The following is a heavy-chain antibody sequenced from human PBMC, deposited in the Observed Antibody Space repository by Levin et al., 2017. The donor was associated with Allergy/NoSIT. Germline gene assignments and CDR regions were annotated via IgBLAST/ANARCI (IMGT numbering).Heavy chain of an antibody. J-gene: IGHJ6*03. CDR1: GGSISSGGYY. Sequence: LRLSCTVSGGSISSGGYYWSWIRQHPGKGLEWIGYIYYSGSTYYNPSLKSRVTISVDTSKNQFSLKLSSVTAADTAVYYCARLVVVTATHAGGSYYYYYMDVWGKGTTVTVSS. CDR3: ARLVVVTATHAGGSYYYYYMDV. V-gene: IGHV4-31*03. D-gene: IGHD2-21*02. CDR2: IYYSGST.